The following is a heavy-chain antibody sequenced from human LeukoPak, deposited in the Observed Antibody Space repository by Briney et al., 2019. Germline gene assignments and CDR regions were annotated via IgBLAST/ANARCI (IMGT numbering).Heavy chain of an antibody. Sequence: SETLSLTCTVSGGSISSGSYYWSWIRQPAGKGLEWIGRIYTSGSTNYNPSLKSRVTISVDTSKNQFSLKLSSVTAADTAVYYCARGPGKLYYFDYWGQGTLVTVSS. CDR2: IYTSGST. V-gene: IGHV4-61*02. J-gene: IGHJ4*02. CDR3: ARGPGKLYYFDY. CDR1: GGSISSGSYY. D-gene: IGHD1-26*01.